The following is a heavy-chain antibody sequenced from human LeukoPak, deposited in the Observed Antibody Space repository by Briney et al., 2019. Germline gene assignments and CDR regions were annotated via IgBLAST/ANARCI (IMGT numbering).Heavy chain of an antibody. CDR3: AAALYIGQLLSAFDF. V-gene: IGHV1-69*04. CDR2: IIPIVDET. Sequence: VASVKVSCKASGDTFKSYGISWVRQAPGQGLEWMGRIIPIVDETDYTQKFQGRITFTADKSTSTAYMELSGLTSEDTAVYYCAAALYIGQLLSAFDFWGQGTPVIVSS. D-gene: IGHD3-10*01. J-gene: IGHJ4*02. CDR1: GDTFKSYG.